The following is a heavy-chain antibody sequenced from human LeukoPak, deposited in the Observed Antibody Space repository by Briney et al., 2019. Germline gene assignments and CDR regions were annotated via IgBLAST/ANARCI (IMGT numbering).Heavy chain of an antibody. CDR3: APLYCSGGSCYSDAFDI. CDR2: NSSSGSSI. Sequence: GGSLRLSCAASGFTFSSYEMNWVPQAPGRGREWVSYNSSSGSSIYYADSVKGRFTISRDNAKNSLYLQMNSLRAEDTAVYYCAPLYCSGGSCYSDAFDIWGQGTMVTVSS. D-gene: IGHD2-15*01. J-gene: IGHJ3*02. CDR1: GFTFSSYE. V-gene: IGHV3-48*03.